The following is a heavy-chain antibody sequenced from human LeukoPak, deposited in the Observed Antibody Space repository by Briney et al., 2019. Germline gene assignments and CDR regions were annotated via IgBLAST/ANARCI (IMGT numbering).Heavy chain of an antibody. CDR1: GFTFSSYI. CDR3: ARDPGWEQWQNWFDP. D-gene: IGHD6-19*01. CDR2: ISSSSSYI. V-gene: IGHV3-21*01. J-gene: IGHJ5*02. Sequence: GGSLRLSCAASGFTFSSYIMNWVRQAPGKGLEWVSSISSSSSYIYYADSVKGRFTISRDNAKNSLYLQMNSLRAEDTAVYYCARDPGWEQWQNWFDPWGQGTLVTVSS.